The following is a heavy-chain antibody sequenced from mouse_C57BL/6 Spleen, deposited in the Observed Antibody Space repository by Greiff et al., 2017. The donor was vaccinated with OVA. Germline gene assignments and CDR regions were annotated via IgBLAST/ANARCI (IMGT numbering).Heavy chain of an antibody. V-gene: IGHV1-72*01. D-gene: IGHD1-1*01. CDR2: IDPNSGGT. Sequence: QVQLQQPGAELVKPGASVKLSCKASGYTFTSYWMHWVKQRPGRGLEWIGRIDPNSGGTKYNEKFKSKATLTVDKPSSTAYMPLSSLTSEDSTVYNSARTEITTIVADYAMDYWGQGTSVTVSS. J-gene: IGHJ4*01. CDR1: GYTFTSYW. CDR3: ARTEITTIVADYAMDY.